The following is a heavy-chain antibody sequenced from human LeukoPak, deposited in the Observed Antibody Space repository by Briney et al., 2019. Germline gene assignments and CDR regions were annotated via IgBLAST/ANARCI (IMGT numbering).Heavy chain of an antibody. Sequence: GKSLRLSCAVSGFIFSNYPMHWVRQAPGKGLEWVAVISYDGSNKYCADSVKGRFTISRDNSKNTLYLQMNSLRAEDTAVYYCARDGHSPWTMVVVPAAANWFDPWGQGTLVTVSS. CDR3: ARDGHSPWTMVVVPAAANWFDP. J-gene: IGHJ5*02. V-gene: IGHV3-30-3*01. CDR1: GFIFSNYP. CDR2: ISYDGSNK. D-gene: IGHD2-2*01.